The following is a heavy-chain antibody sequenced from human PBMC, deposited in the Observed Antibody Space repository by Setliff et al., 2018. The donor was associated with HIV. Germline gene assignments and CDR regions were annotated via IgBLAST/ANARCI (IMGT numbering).Heavy chain of an antibody. CDR3: ARAPFRGGSFGWFDP. CDR1: GDSISSGGFY. V-gene: IGHV4-31*03. J-gene: IGHJ5*02. D-gene: IGHD2-15*01. CDR2: IHYSGRT. Sequence: PSETLSLTCTVSGDSISSGGFYCNWFCQYPEKGLEWIGWIHYSGRTNFNPSLRSRATISFDTSKNQFSLNLTSVTAADTAVYYCARAPFRGGSFGWFDPWGQGTLVTVSS.